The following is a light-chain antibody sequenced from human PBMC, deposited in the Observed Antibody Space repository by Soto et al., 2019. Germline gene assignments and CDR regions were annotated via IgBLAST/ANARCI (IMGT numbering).Light chain of an antibody. CDR2: SAS. Sequence: DIQMTQSPSSLSASVGDRVTITCRPSQSISIYLNWYQQKPGKAPKLLIYSASSLQSGVPSMFSGSGSGTDFTLTISSVQAEDFATYYCQQTVSNVWTFGQGTKVEIK. CDR1: QSISIY. V-gene: IGKV1-39*01. CDR3: QQTVSNVWT. J-gene: IGKJ1*01.